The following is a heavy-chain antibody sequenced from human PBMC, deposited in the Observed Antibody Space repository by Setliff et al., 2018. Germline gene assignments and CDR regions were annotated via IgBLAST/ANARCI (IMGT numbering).Heavy chain of an antibody. CDR1: GYAFITFG. CDR3: VRGPGPSVVVAIPFDR. CDR2: MSPVYGIA. D-gene: IGHD5-12*01. V-gene: IGHV1-18*01. Sequence: GASVKVSCKTSGYAFITFGMSWVRQAPGQGLEWMGWMSPVYGIANYARKFQGRVTLTADTSTTTAYLELASLRDDDTAVYYCVRGPGPSVVVAIPFDRWGQGSLVTVSS. J-gene: IGHJ4*02.